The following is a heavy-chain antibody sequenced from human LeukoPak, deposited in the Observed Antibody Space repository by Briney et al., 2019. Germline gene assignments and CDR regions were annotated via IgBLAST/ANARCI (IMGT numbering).Heavy chain of an antibody. CDR2: INPTGGST. J-gene: IGHJ4*02. Sequence: ASVKVSCKASGYTFTSYYMHWVRQAPGQGLEWMGLINPTGGSTGYAQKLQGRVTMTTDTSTSTAYMELRSLRSDDTAVYYCARGISGSYISWGQGTLVTVSS. D-gene: IGHD3-10*01. CDR3: ARGISGSYIS. V-gene: IGHV1-46*01. CDR1: GYTFTSYY.